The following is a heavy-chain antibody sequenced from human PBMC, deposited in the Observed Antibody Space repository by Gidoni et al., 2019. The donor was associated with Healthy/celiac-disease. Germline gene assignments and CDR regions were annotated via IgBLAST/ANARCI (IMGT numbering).Heavy chain of an antibody. V-gene: IGHV1-46*01. CDR3: ARDLYDSSGYYQAFDY. D-gene: IGHD3-22*01. CDR2: INPSGGST. J-gene: IGHJ4*02. Sequence: QVQLVQSGAEGKKPGASVKVSCKASGYTFTSYYMHWVRQAPGQGLEWMGIINPSGGSTSYSQKFQGRVTMTRDTSTSTVYMELSSLRSEYTAVYDCARDLYDSSGYYQAFDYWGQGTLVTVSS. CDR1: GYTFTSYY.